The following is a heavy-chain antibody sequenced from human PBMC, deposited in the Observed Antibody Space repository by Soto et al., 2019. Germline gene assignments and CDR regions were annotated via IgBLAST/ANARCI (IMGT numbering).Heavy chain of an antibody. CDR3: ARDPREYYFDY. Sequence: QVQLVESGGGLVKPGGSLRLSCAASGFTFSDYCMTWIRQAPGKGLEWVSYISSSGSTIYHADSMKGRFTISRDNAKNSLYLQMNSLRAEDTAVYYCARDPREYYFDYWGQGTLVTVSS. J-gene: IGHJ4*02. CDR2: ISSSGSTI. V-gene: IGHV3-11*01. CDR1: GFTFSDYC.